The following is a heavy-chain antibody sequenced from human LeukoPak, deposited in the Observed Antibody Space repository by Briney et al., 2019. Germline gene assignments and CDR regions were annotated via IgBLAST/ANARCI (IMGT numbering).Heavy chain of an antibody. CDR1: GYTLTELS. CDR2: FDPEDGET. D-gene: IGHD3-10*01. J-gene: IGHJ3*02. Sequence: ASVKVSCKVSGYTLTELSMHWVRQAPGKGLEWMGGFDPEDGETIYAQKFQGRVTMTEDTSTDTAYMELSSLRSEDTAVYYCAVLRSSSGSLDAFDIWGQGTMVTVSS. V-gene: IGHV1-24*01. CDR3: AVLRSSSGSLDAFDI.